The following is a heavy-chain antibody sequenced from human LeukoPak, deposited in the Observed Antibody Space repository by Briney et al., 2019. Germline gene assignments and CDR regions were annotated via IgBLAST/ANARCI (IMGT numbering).Heavy chain of an antibody. V-gene: IGHV4-31*03. CDR2: IYYSGST. D-gene: IGHD3-22*01. J-gene: IGHJ4*02. CDR1: GGSISSGGYY. Sequence: SETLSLTCTVSGGSISSGGYYWSWIRQHPGKGLEWIGYIYYSGSTYYNPSLKSRVTISLDTSKNQFSLKLSSVTAADTAVYYCVLDSSGYYEGPYYFDYWGQGTPATVSS. CDR3: VLDSSGYYEGPYYFDY.